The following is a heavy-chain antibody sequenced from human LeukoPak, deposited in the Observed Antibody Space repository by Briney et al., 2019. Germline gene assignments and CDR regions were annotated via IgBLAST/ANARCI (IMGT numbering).Heavy chain of an antibody. J-gene: IGHJ3*02. CDR1: GGSISSYY. Sequence: PSETLSLTCTVSGGSISSYYWNWIRQPPGKTLEWIGYIYYSGSTNYNPSLKSRVTTSVDTSKNQFSLRVNSVTAADTAVYYCARAIYSRAWYASDIWGQGTVVTVSA. D-gene: IGHD6-19*01. V-gene: IGHV4-59*01. CDR2: IYYSGST. CDR3: ARAIYSRAWYASDI.